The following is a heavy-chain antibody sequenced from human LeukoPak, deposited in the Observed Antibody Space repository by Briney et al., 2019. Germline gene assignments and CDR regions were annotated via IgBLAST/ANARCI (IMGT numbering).Heavy chain of an antibody. D-gene: IGHD4-23*01. J-gene: IGHJ5*02. CDR2: IHYIGTT. CDR3: ARHLGGGNSANWFDP. CDR1: GGSISTYY. V-gene: IGHV4-59*08. Sequence: SETLFLTCTVSGGSISTYYWSWIRQPPGKGLEWVGYIHYIGTTNYNPSLKSRVTMSVDTSKNQFSLKLSSVTAADTAVYFCARHLGGGNSANWFDPWGQGTLVTVSS.